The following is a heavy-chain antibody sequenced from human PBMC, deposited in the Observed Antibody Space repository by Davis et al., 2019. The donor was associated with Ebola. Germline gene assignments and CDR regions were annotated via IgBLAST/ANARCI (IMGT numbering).Heavy chain of an antibody. CDR1: GFTFSSYS. J-gene: IGHJ6*04. CDR3: ATSMVKPANYFYYGMDV. CDR2: ISSSSSTI. D-gene: IGHD3-10*01. Sequence: GGSLKLSCAASGFTFSSYSMNWVRQAPGKGLEWVSYISSSSSTIYYADSVKGRFIISRDNFKDALYLQLSSLRAEDTAVYYCATSMVKPANYFYYGMDVWGKGTAVIVSS. V-gene: IGHV3-48*01.